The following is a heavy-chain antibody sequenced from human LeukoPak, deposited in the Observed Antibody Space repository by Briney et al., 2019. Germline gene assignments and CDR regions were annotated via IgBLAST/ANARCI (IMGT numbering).Heavy chain of an antibody. J-gene: IGHJ4*02. V-gene: IGHV3-7*01. Sequence: GGSLRLSCAASGFTFSRYWMSWVRQAPGKGLEWVANIKEDGSEKYYVDSVKGRFTISRDNAKNSLYLQMNSLRAEDTAVYYCARGSIAANDYWGQGTLVTVSS. CDR1: GFTFSRYW. CDR3: ARGSIAANDY. CDR2: IKEDGSEK. D-gene: IGHD6-13*01.